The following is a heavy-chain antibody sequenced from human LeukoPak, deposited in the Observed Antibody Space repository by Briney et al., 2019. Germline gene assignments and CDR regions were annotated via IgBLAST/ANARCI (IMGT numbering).Heavy chain of an antibody. J-gene: IGHJ4*02. Sequence: ASVTVSCKASGYTFTSYYMHWVRQAPGQGLEWMGIINPSGGSTSYAQKFQGRVTMTRDMSTSTVYMELSSLRSEDTAVYYCARDAPDDSSGYYFDYWGQGTLVTVSS. D-gene: IGHD3-22*01. CDR3: ARDAPDDSSGYYFDY. CDR1: GYTFTSYY. CDR2: INPSGGST. V-gene: IGHV1-46*01.